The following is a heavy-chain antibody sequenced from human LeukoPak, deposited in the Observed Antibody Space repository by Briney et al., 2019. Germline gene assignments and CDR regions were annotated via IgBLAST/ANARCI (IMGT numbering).Heavy chain of an antibody. CDR1: GGSISNYY. J-gene: IGHJ4*02. Sequence: SETLSLTCTVSGGSISNYYWNWIRQPAGKGQGWIGRISSAGSTNYNPSLQSRVTMSVDTPSNQFSLKLDSVTAADTAVYYCARTRGTYGDSFYDYWGQGTLVTVSS. V-gene: IGHV4-4*07. CDR2: ISSAGST. CDR3: ARTRGTYGDSFYDY. D-gene: IGHD2-21*02.